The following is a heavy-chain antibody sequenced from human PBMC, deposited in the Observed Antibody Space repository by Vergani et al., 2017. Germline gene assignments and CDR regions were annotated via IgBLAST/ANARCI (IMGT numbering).Heavy chain of an antibody. D-gene: IGHD5-18*01. J-gene: IGHJ4*02. CDR3: ARVLDSYGRRTYYFDY. CDR2: IYYSGST. V-gene: IGHV4-31*03. Sequence: QVQLQESGPGLVKPSQTLSLTCTVSGGSISSGGYYWSWIRQHPGKGLEWIGYIYYSGSTYYNPSLKSRVTISVDTSKNQFSLKLSSVTAADTAVYYCARVLDSYGRRTYYFDYWGQGTLVTVSS. CDR1: GGSISSGGYY.